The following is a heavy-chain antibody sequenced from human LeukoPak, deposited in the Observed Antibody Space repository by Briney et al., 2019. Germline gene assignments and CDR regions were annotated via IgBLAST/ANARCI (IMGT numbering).Heavy chain of an antibody. D-gene: IGHD3-22*01. V-gene: IGHV3-23*01. CDR3: AESSMIVVVMYYFDY. CDR2: ISGSGGST. Sequence: GGSLRLSCAASGFTFSSYAMSWVCQAPGKGLEWVSAISGSGGSTYYADSVKGRFTISRDNSKNTLYLQMNSLRAEDTAVYYCAESSMIVVVMYYFDYWGQGTLVTVSS. CDR1: GFTFSSYA. J-gene: IGHJ4*02.